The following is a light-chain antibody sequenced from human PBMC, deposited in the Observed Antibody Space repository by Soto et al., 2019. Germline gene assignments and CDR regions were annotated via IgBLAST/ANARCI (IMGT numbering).Light chain of an antibody. CDR3: QQYYSSSPYT. J-gene: IGKJ2*01. V-gene: IGKV1-5*03. Sequence: DIQMTQSPSTLSASVGDRVTITCRASQSISSWLAWYQQKPGKAPKLLIYKASSLESGVPSRFSGSGSGTEFTLTISSLQADDFATYYCQQYYSSSPYTFGQGTKLEIK. CDR2: KAS. CDR1: QSISSW.